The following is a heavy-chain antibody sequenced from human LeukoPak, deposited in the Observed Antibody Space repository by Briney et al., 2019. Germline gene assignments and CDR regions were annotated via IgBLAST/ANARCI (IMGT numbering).Heavy chain of an antibody. D-gene: IGHD1-26*01. CDR2: IHPNGGAA. CDR3: ARDRGGGRPGWYNGMDV. V-gene: IGHV1-2*02. J-gene: IGHJ6*02. Sequence: ASVKVSCKASGYTFSDYYINWVRRAPGQGLEWMGWIHPNGGAATYTQKFQGRVTMTRDTSINTAYMELSRLGSDDTAVYYCARDRGGGRPGWYNGMDVWGQGTAVIVSS. CDR1: GYTFSDYY.